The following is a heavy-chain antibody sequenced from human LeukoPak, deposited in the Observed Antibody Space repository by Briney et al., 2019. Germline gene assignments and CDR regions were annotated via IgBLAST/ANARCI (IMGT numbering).Heavy chain of an antibody. CDR2: IYGSGGT. CDR1: GGSISSYY. J-gene: IGHJ4*02. V-gene: IGHV4-4*07. D-gene: IGHD1-1*01. CDR3: ARDPSYSTGYYHY. Sequence: SEILSLTCTVSGGSISSYYWNWIRQPAGKGLEWIGRIYGSGGTDYNPSLKSRVTMSVDTSKNHVSLKLNSVTAADSAVYYCARDPSYSTGYYHYWGEGILVTVSS.